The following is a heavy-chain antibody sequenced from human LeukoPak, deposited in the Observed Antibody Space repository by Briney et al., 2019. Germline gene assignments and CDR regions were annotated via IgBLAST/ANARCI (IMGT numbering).Heavy chain of an antibody. D-gene: IGHD5-12*01. CDR2: IYHVGGT. CDR3: ARDGRSGYEDL. J-gene: IGHJ5*02. Sequence: SETLSLTCTVSGVSIKTNGDYWGWLRQTPGKGLEWIGSIYHVGGTYYNPSLKSRVTISIDTSKNQFSLKLTSVTAADTAIYYCARDGRSGYEDLWGPGTLVTVSS. V-gene: IGHV4-39*07. CDR1: GVSIKTNGDY.